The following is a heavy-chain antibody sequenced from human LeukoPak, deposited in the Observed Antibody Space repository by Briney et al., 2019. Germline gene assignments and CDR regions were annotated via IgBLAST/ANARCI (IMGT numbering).Heavy chain of an antibody. CDR3: ARTDIAAAGPFDY. V-gene: IGHV4-30-4*01. CDR1: GGSISSGDYY. D-gene: IGHD6-13*01. J-gene: IGHJ4*02. CDR2: IYYSGST. Sequence: SETLSLTCTVSGGSISSGDYYWSWIRQPPGKGLEWIGYIYYSGSTYYNPSLKSRVTISVDTSKNQFSLKLSSVTAADTAVYYCARTDIAAAGPFDYWGLGTLVTVSS.